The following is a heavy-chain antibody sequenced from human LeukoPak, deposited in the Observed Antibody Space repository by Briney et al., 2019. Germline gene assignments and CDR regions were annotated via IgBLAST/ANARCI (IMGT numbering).Heavy chain of an antibody. CDR1: GYSISSYW. CDR2: NYPAGSDT. CDR3: ASPQDYGGNSWAFDY. J-gene: IGHJ4*02. D-gene: IGHD4-23*01. Sequence: GESLLICSKGSGYSISSYWIGRVRPMAGKGVEWVGINYPAGSDTRHSPSSQGQVTISADKSITTAYLQWSSPKASDTAMYYRASPQDYGGNSWAFDYWGQGTLVTVSS. V-gene: IGHV5-51*01.